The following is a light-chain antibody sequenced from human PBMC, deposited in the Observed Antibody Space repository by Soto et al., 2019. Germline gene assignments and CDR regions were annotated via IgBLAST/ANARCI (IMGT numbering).Light chain of an antibody. CDR3: QQYNTWRSIS. CDR2: DAS. Sequence: DIKLTQSPSTLSASIGDRVTIPCRASQSITTFLAWYEQKPGKAPKLLIYDASSLESGVPSSFSGSGSGTELTLTISSLQSEDFAAYYCQQYNTWRSISFGQGTRLENK. V-gene: IGKV1-5*01. J-gene: IGKJ5*01. CDR1: QSITTF.